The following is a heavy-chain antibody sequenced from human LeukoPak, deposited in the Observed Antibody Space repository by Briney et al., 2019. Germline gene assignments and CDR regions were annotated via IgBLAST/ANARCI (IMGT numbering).Heavy chain of an antibody. Sequence: PGGSLRLSCAASGFTFSSYAMSWVRQFPGKGLEWVSAISGSGGSTYYADSVKGRFTISRDNSKNTLHLQMNSLRAEDTAVYYCAKDWAHLGQAYGDYGDYWGQGTLVTVSS. D-gene: IGHD4-17*01. CDR3: AKDWAHLGQAYGDYGDY. CDR2: ISGSGGST. J-gene: IGHJ4*02. CDR1: GFTFSSYA. V-gene: IGHV3-23*01.